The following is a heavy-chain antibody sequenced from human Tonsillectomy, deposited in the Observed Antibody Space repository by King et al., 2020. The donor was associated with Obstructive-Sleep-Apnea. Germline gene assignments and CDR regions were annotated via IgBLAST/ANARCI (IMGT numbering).Heavy chain of an antibody. CDR1: GFTFSSYW. V-gene: IGHV3-7*01. J-gene: IGHJ6*02. CDR3: ARDTYYGMDV. Sequence: VQLVESGGGLVQPGGSLRLSCAASGFTFSSYWMSWVRQAPGKGLEWVANIKQDGCETYYVDSVKVRFTISRDNAKNSLYLQMNSLRAEDTAVYYCARDTYYGMDVWGQGTTVTVSS. CDR2: IKQDGCET.